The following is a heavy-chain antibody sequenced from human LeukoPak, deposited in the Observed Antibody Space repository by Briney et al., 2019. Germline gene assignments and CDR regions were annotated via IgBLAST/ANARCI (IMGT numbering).Heavy chain of an antibody. Sequence: SETLSLTCAVYGGSFSGYYWSWIRQPPGKGLEWIGEINHSGSTNYNPSLKSRVTISVDTSKNQSSLKLSSVTAADTAVYYCARVGTYDYVWGSYRSNLDYWGQGTLVTVSS. J-gene: IGHJ4*02. CDR3: ARVGTYDYVWGSYRSNLDY. CDR2: INHSGST. V-gene: IGHV4-34*01. D-gene: IGHD3-16*02. CDR1: GGSFSGYY.